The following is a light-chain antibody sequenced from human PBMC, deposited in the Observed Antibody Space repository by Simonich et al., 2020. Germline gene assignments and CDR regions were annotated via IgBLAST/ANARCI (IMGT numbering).Light chain of an antibody. Sequence: TINCKSSQSVLYSSNNKNYLAWYQRKPGQPPKLLIYWASTRESGVPDRFSGSGSGTDFTLTISSLQAEDVAVYYCQQYYSTPFTFGPGTKVDIK. CDR3: QQYYSTPFT. J-gene: IGKJ3*01. V-gene: IGKV4-1*01. CDR2: WAS. CDR1: QSVLYSSNNKNY.